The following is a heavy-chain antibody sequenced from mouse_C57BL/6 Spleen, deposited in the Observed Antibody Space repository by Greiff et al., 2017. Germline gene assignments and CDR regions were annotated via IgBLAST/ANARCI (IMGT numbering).Heavy chain of an antibody. CDR3: ARADDYGYAMDD. CDR2: IYPRSGNT. D-gene: IGHD2-4*01. V-gene: IGHV1-81*01. CDR1: GYTFTSYG. Sequence: QVQLQQSGAELARPGASVKLSCKASGYTFTSYGISWVKQRTGPGLEWIGEIYPRSGNTYYNEKFKGKATLTADKSSSTAYMELRSRTSDDSAVYFCARADDYGYAMDDWGQGTSVTVSS. J-gene: IGHJ4*01.